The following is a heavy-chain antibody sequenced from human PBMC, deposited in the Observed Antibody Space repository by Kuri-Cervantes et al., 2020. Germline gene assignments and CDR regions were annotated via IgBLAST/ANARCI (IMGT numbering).Heavy chain of an antibody. V-gene: IGHV3-7*03. J-gene: IGHJ6*02. CDR1: GFTFSSYW. D-gene: IGHD3-10*01. Sequence: GESLKISCAASGFTFSSYWMSWVRQAPGKGLEWVANIKQDGSEKYYVDSVEGRFTISRDNAKNSLYLQMNSLRAEDTAMYYCARDYDPMILWFGESYYYYGMDVWGQGTTVTVSS. CDR2: IKQDGSEK. CDR3: ARDYDPMILWFGESYYYYGMDV.